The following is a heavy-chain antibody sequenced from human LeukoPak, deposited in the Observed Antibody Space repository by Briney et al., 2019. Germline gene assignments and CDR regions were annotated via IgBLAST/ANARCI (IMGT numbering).Heavy chain of an antibody. CDR3: ARGVRIAVADPHLDY. V-gene: IGHV4-34*01. Sequence: SETLSLTCGVYGGSFSGYHWNWIRQPPGEGLEWTGEINHSGSTNYNPSLKSRVTISVDTSKKQFSLRLSSVTAADTAVYFYARGVRIAVADPHLDYWGQGTLVTVSS. J-gene: IGHJ4*02. D-gene: IGHD6-19*01. CDR1: GGSFSGYH. CDR2: INHSGST.